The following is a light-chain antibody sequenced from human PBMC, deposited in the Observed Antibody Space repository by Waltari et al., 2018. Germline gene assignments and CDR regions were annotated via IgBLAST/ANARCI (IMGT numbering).Light chain of an antibody. CDR2: GAS. CDR1: QGISTY. CDR3: QQPGT. V-gene: IGKV1-9*01. Sequence: DIQLTQSPSFLSASVGDRVTITCRASQGISTYLAWYQQRPGEVPKLLIYGASNLQSGVPSRFSGSGSGTEFTLTISSLQPEDFATYYCQQPGTFGPGIKVDIK. J-gene: IGKJ3*01.